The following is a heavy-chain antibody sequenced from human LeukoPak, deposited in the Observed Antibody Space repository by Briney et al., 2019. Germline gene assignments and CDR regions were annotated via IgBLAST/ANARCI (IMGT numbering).Heavy chain of an antibody. CDR3: AREQYDILTGYYGGTFDY. J-gene: IGHJ4*02. CDR2: VIPIFGTA. CDR1: GGTFSSYA. D-gene: IGHD3-9*01. V-gene: IGHV1-69*06. Sequence: SVKVSCKASGGTFSSYAISWVRQAPGQGLEWMGGVIPIFGTANYAQKFQGRVTITADKSTSTAYMELSSLRSEDTAVYYCAREQYDILTGYYGGTFDYWGQGTLVTVSS.